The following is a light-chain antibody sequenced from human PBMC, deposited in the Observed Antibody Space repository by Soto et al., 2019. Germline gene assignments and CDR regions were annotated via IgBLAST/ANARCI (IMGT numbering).Light chain of an antibody. CDR1: QSLLYSNRYNY. V-gene: IGKV2-28*01. J-gene: IGKJ2*01. Sequence: EIVMTQSPLSLPVTPGEPASISCRSSQSLLYSNRYNYLDWYLQRPGQPPQLLIYLGSERASGVPARFSGSGSGTDFILKISRVEAEDDGVYYCMQALQTPYTFGQGTKLEIK. CDR3: MQALQTPYT. CDR2: LGS.